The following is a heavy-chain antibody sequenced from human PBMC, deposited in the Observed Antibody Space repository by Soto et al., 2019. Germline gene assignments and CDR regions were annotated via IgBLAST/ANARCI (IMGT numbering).Heavy chain of an antibody. V-gene: IGHV1-8*01. CDR1: GYTFTSYD. Sequence: ASVKVSCKASGYTFTSYDINWVRHATGQGLEWMGWMNPNSGSTGYAQKFQGRVTMTRNASISTAYMELSSLRSEDTAVFYCARIREGSSSWYLVHADFDYWGQGTLVTVSS. J-gene: IGHJ4*02. CDR2: MNPNSGST. CDR3: ARIREGSSSWYLVHADFDY. D-gene: IGHD6-13*01.